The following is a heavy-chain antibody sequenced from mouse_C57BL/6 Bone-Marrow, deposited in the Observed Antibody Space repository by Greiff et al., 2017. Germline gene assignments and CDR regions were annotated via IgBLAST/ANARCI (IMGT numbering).Heavy chain of an antibody. CDR3: TSPVPDAMDY. Sequence: EVQGVESGAELVRPGASVKLSCTASGFNIKDDYMHWVKQRPEQGLEWIGWIDPENGDTEYASKFQGKATITADTSSNTAYLQLSSLTSEDTAVYYCTSPVPDAMDYWGQGTSVTVSS. CDR1: GFNIKDDY. J-gene: IGHJ4*01. CDR2: IDPENGDT. D-gene: IGHD1-1*01. V-gene: IGHV14-4*01.